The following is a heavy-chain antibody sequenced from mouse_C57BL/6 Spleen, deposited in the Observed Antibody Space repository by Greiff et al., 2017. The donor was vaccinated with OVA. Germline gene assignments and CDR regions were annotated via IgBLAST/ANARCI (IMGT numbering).Heavy chain of an antibody. J-gene: IGHJ4*01. CDR3: ARKAYYSNYDYYAMDY. CDR2: INPSSGYT. D-gene: IGHD2-5*01. V-gene: IGHV1-4*01. Sequence: QVQLKQSGAELARPGASVKMSCKASGYTFTSYTMHWVKQRPGQGLEWIGYINPSSGYTKYNQKFKDKATLTADKSSSTAYMQLSSLTSEDSAVYYCARKAYYSNYDYYAMDYWGQGTSVTVSS. CDR1: GYTFTSYT.